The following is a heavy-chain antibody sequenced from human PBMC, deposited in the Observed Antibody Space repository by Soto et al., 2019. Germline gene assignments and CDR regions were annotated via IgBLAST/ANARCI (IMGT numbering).Heavy chain of an antibody. CDR2: IIPILGIA. J-gene: IGHJ4*02. V-gene: IGHV1-69*08. Sequence: QVQLVQSGAEVKKPGSSVKVSCKASGGTFSSYTISWVRQAPGQGLEWMGRIIPILGIANYAQKFQGRVTITADKSTSTAYMELSSLRSEDTAVYYRARDLPAIAARPGVGYWGQGTLVTVSS. CDR3: ARDLPAIAARPGVGY. D-gene: IGHD6-6*01. CDR1: GGTFSSYT.